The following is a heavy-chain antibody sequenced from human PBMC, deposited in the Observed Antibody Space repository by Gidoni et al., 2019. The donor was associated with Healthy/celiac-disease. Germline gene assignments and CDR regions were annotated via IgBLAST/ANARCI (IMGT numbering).Heavy chain of an antibody. J-gene: IGHJ4*02. CDR1: GGSFSGYY. Sequence: QVQLQQWGAGLLKPSETLSLTCAVYGGSFSGYYGSWIRQPPGKGLEWIGEINHSGSTNYNPSLKSRVTISVDTSKNQFSLKLSSVTAADTAVYYCARGWRGYSGYDSLPFDYWGQGTLVTVSS. D-gene: IGHD5-12*01. V-gene: IGHV4-34*01. CDR3: ARGWRGYSGYDSLPFDY. CDR2: INHSGST.